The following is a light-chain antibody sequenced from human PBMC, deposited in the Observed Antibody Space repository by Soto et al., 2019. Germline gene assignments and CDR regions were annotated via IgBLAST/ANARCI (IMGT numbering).Light chain of an antibody. Sequence: QSVLTQSSSASASLGSSVKLTCTLSSGYSSYIIAWHQQQPGKAPRYLMKLEGSGSYNKGSGVPDRFSGSSSGADRYLTISNLQFDDEADYYCETWDSNTHVFGGGTKVTVL. J-gene: IGLJ3*02. CDR1: SGYSSYI. V-gene: IGLV4-60*02. CDR2: LEGSGSY. CDR3: ETWDSNTHV.